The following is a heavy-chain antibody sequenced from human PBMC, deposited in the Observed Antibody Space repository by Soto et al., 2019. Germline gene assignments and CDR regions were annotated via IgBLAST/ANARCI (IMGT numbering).Heavy chain of an antibody. V-gene: IGHV4-39*01. J-gene: IGHJ6*02. CDR2: IYYSGST. D-gene: IGHD6-6*01. CDR3: ARRAAHPYYYYGMDV. CDR1: GGSISSSSYY. Sequence: SETLSLTCTVSGGSISSSSYYWGWIRQPPGKGLEWIGSIYYSGSTYYNPSLKSRVTISVDTSKNQFSLKLSSVTAADTAVYYCARRAAHPYYYYGMDVWGQGTTVTVSS.